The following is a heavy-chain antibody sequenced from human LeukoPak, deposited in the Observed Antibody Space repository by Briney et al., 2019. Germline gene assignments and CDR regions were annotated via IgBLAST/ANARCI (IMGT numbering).Heavy chain of an antibody. CDR2: IYTSGST. Sequence: SETLPLTCTVSGGSISSYYWSWIRQPAGKGLEWIGRIYTSGSTNYNPSLKSRVTMSVDTSKNQFSLKLSSVTAADTAVYYCAGHHPRNTVDFWGQGTLVTVSS. J-gene: IGHJ4*02. CDR3: AGHHPRNTVDF. V-gene: IGHV4-4*07. D-gene: IGHD2-8*02. CDR1: GGSISSYY.